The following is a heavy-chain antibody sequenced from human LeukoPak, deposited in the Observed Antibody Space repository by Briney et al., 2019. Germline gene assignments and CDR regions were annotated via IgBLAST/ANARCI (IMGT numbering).Heavy chain of an antibody. J-gene: IGHJ4*02. D-gene: IGHD3-22*01. CDR2: INPNSGGT. V-gene: IGHV1-2*02. CDR3: ARDQGLYYYDSSGYCFDY. Sequence: ASVKVSCKASGYTFTGYYMHWVRQAPGQGLEWMGWINPNSGGTNYAQKFQGRVTMTRDTPISTAYMELSRLRSDGTAVYYCARDQGLYYYDSSGYCFDYWGQGTLVTVSS. CDR1: GYTFTGYY.